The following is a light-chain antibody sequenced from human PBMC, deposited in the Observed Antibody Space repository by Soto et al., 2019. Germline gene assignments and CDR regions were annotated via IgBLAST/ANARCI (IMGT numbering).Light chain of an antibody. CDR1: QGISNY. V-gene: IGKV1-27*01. J-gene: IGKJ5*01. CDR3: QKYNSALIT. Sequence: EIQTTQSSSSTSASVGASVTITCRSSQGISNYLAWYQQKPGKVPKLLIYAASTLQSGVPSRFSGSGSGTDFTPTISSLQPEDVATYYCQKYNSALITVGKGTRLEIK. CDR2: AAS.